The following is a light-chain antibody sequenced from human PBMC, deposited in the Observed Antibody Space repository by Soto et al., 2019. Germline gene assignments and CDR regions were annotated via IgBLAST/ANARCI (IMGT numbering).Light chain of an antibody. CDR1: QSISSW. Sequence: DIQMTQSPSTLSASVGDRITIPCRASQSISSWLDWYQQKPGKAPKLLLYKASSLESGVPSRFSGSGSGTEFALTISSLQTDDFATYYCQHYNRYSRTFGQGSKVEIK. CDR3: QHYNRYSRT. J-gene: IGKJ1*01. V-gene: IGKV1-5*03. CDR2: KAS.